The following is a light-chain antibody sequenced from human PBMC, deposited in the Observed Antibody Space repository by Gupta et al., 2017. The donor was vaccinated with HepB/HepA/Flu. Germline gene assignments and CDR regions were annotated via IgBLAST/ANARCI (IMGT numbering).Light chain of an antibody. Sequence: SALTQPASFSGPPRQSITLSCTVTNRDVGNYNFVSWYQHHPGKAPKVIIYEVSKWPSGVSNRFSGSKSGNTASLTISGLQTEDEGDYYCCSYAGGRTFAFGTGTKVTVL. V-gene: IGLV2-23*02. CDR1: NRDVGNYNF. J-gene: IGLJ1*01. CDR2: EVS. CDR3: CSYAGGRTFA.